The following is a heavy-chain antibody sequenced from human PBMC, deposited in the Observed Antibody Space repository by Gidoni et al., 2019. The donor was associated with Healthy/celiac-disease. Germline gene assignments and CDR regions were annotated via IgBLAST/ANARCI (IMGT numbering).Heavy chain of an antibody. CDR2: IYYSGST. V-gene: IGHV4-39*01. CDR3: ARLIRPYYFDY. Sequence: QLQLQESGPGLVKPSETLSLTCTVSCGSISSSSYDWGWIRQPPGNGLELIGSIYYSGSTYYNPSLKSRVTISVDTSKNQFSLKLSSVTAADTAVYYCARLIRPYYFDYWGQGTLVTVSS. J-gene: IGHJ4*02. CDR1: CGSISSSSYD. D-gene: IGHD6-6*01.